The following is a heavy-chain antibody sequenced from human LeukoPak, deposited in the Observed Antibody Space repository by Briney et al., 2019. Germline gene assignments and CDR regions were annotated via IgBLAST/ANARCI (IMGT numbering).Heavy chain of an antibody. CDR1: GFTVSSNY. CDR3: ARDRYCSSTTCYDNFDY. CDR2: ISSSSTYI. Sequence: NPGGSLRLSCAASGFTVSSNYMSWVRQAPGKGLEWVSSISSSSTYIYYADSVKGRFTISRDYAKNSLYLQMNSLRAEDTAVYYCARDRYCSSTTCYDNFDYWGQGTLVTVSS. D-gene: IGHD2-2*01. J-gene: IGHJ4*02. V-gene: IGHV3-21*01.